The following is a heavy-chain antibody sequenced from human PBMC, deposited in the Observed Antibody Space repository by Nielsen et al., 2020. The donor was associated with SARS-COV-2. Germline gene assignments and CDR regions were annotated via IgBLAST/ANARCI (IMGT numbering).Heavy chain of an antibody. V-gene: IGHV3-30*01. J-gene: IGHJ6*02. D-gene: IGHD1-26*01. Sequence: FTFRRDNSKNTLYLQMTSLRAEDTAVYYCARGRSGTYYYGMDVWGQGTTVTVSS. CDR3: ARGRSGTYYYGMDV.